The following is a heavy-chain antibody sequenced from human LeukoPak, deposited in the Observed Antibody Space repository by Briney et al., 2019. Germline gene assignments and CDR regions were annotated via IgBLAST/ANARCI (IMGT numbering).Heavy chain of an antibody. CDR2: IVVGSGNT. V-gene: IGHV1-58*02. CDR3: ARGRCVGSVNCYYFDY. J-gene: IGHJ4*02. CDR1: GFTFTSSA. D-gene: IGHD1-1*01. Sequence: GASVKVSCKASGFTFTSSAMQWVRQARGQRLEWIGWIVVGSGNTNYAQKFQERVTITRDMSTSTAYMELSSLRSEDTAVYYCARGRCVGSVNCYYFDYWGQGTLVTVSS.